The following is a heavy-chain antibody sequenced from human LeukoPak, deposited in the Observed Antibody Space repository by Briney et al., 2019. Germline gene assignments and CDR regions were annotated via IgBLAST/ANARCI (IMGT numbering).Heavy chain of an antibody. J-gene: IGHJ5*02. CDR1: GFIFSSYG. CDR2: IWNDGSNK. V-gene: IGHV3-33*01. CDR3: ARDVVDTAMAGHWFDP. D-gene: IGHD5-18*01. Sequence: PGRSLRLSCAASGFIFSSYGMHWVRQAPGKGLEWVAVIWNDGSNKNYADSVKGRFTISRDNSKNTLYLEMNSLRAEDTAVYYCARDVVDTAMAGHWFDPWGQGTQVTVSS.